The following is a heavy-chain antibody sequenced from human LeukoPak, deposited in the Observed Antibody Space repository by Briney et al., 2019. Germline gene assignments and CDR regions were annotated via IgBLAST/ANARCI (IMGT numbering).Heavy chain of an antibody. J-gene: IGHJ4*02. CDR1: GFTFSNAW. CDR2: ISSSSGYI. V-gene: IGHV3-21*01. D-gene: IGHD6-19*01. CDR3: ARDSSGWHYFGY. Sequence: GGSLRLSCAASGFTFSNAWMSWVRQAPGKGLEWVSSISSSSGYIYYADSVKGRFTISRDNAKNSLYLQMNSLRAEDTAVYYCARDSSGWHYFGYWGQGTLVTVSS.